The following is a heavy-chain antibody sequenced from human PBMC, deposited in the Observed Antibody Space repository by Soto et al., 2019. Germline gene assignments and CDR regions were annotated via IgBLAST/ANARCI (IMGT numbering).Heavy chain of an antibody. D-gene: IGHD3-10*01. J-gene: IGHJ4*02. Sequence: QIQMVQSGAEVKQPGASVKISCKTSGYTFSSYSINWVRQAPGQGLAWMAWSSTTSGNTHYAERVQGRVTVTLDKAARTAFMEMWGLTCDETAVYFCARDKGYYGLWGQGALVTVSS. CDR2: SSTTSGNT. CDR3: ARDKGYYGL. CDR1: GYTFSSYS. V-gene: IGHV1-18*01.